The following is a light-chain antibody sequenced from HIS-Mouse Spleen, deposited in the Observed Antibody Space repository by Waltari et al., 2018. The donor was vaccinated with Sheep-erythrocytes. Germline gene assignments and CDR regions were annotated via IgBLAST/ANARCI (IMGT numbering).Light chain of an antibody. CDR2: DVS. V-gene: IGLV2-11*01. Sequence: QSALTQPRSVSGSPGQSVTISCTGTSSDVGGYNYAPWYQQYPGKAPKLMIYDVSKRPSGVPDRFSGSKSGNTASLTISGLQAEDEADYYCCSYAGSYNHVFATGTKVTVL. CDR3: CSYAGSYNHV. J-gene: IGLJ1*01. CDR1: SSDVGGYNY.